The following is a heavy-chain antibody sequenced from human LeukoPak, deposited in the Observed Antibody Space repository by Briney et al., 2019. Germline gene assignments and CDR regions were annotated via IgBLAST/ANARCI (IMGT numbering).Heavy chain of an antibody. CDR3: AKALGSSGWSPLQH. V-gene: IGHV3-23*01. CDR2: ISGSGGGT. J-gene: IGHJ1*01. D-gene: IGHD6-19*01. Sequence: GGSLRLSCAASGFTFSTYAMSWVRQAPGKGLDWVSAISGSGGGTYYADSVKGRFTISRDNSKNTLYLHMNSLRAEDTALYYCAKALGSSGWSPLQHWGQGTLVTVSS. CDR1: GFTFSTYA.